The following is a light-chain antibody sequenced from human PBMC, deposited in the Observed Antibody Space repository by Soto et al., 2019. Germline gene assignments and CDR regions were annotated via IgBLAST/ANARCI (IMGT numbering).Light chain of an antibody. CDR2: AAS. Sequence: AIQLTQSPSSLSASVGDRVTITCRVSQGIRSALGWYQQKPGKVPKLLIYAASTLQSGVPSRFSGSGFGTDFTLTINSLQPEDFATYYCLLDYAYFWAFGQGTKVEVK. CDR3: LLDYAYFWA. J-gene: IGKJ1*01. V-gene: IGKV1-6*01. CDR1: QGIRSA.